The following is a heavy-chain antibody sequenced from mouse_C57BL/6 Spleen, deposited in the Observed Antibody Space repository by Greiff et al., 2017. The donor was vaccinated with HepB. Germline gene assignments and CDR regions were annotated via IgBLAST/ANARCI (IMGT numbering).Heavy chain of an antibody. Sequence: QVQLKQSGAELVRPGTSVKMSCKASGYTFTNYWIGWAKQRPGHGLEWIGDIYPGGGYTNYNEKFKGKATLTADKSSSTAYMQFSSLTSEDSAIYYCARSYYRNYEGFDYWGQGTTLTVSS. V-gene: IGHV1-63*01. CDR1: GYTFTNYW. D-gene: IGHD2-5*01. CDR3: ARSYYRNYEGFDY. J-gene: IGHJ2*01. CDR2: IYPGGGYT.